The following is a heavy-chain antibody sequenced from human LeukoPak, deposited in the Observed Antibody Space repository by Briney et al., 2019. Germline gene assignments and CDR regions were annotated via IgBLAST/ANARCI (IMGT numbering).Heavy chain of an antibody. V-gene: IGHV4-59*08. J-gene: IGHJ4*02. CDR3: ARLSDFWSGYYYLDY. Sequence: PSETLSLTCTVSGGSISSYYWSWIRQPPGKGLEWIGYIYYSGSTNYNPSLKSRVTISVDTSKNQFSLKLSSVTAADTAVYYCARLSDFWSGYYYLDYWGQGTLATVSS. CDR2: IYYSGST. CDR1: GGSISSYY. D-gene: IGHD3-3*01.